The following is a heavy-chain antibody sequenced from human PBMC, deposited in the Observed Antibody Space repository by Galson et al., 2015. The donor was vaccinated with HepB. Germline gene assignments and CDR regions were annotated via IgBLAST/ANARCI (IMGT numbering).Heavy chain of an antibody. CDR3: AKDFMITFGGVIGWFDY. CDR2: ISGSGGST. V-gene: IGHV3-23*01. Sequence: SLRLSCAASGFTFSSYAMSWVRQAPGKGLEWVSAISGSGGSTYYADSVKGRFTISRDNSKNTLYLQMNSLRAEDTAVYYCAKDFMITFGGVIGWFDYWGQGTLVTVS. D-gene: IGHD3-16*01. J-gene: IGHJ4*02. CDR1: GFTFSSYA.